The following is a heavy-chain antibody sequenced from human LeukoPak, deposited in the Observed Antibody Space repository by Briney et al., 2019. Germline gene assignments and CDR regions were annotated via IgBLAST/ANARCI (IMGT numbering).Heavy chain of an antibody. Sequence: SETLSLTCTVSGGSITNYYWSWIRQPPGKGLEWIGFSYYNGNTNYNPSLKSRVTISVDMSKNQFSLSLRSVTAADTAVYYCARAPHFFDTTGSRYYFDYWGQGALVTVSS. CDR3: ARAPHFFDTTGSRYYFDY. CDR1: GGSITNYY. J-gene: IGHJ4*02. V-gene: IGHV4-59*01. D-gene: IGHD3-22*01. CDR2: SYYNGNT.